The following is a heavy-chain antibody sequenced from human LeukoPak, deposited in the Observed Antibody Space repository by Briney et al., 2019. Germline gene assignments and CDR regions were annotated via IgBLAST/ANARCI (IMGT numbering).Heavy chain of an antibody. CDR3: TSPIYDSSGYYKAYYYYYYTDV. CDR1: GFTFSGSA. D-gene: IGHD3-22*01. CDR2: IRSKANSYAT. V-gene: IGHV3-73*01. Sequence: GGSLRLSCAASGFTFSGSAMHWVRQASGKGLEWVGRIRSKANSYATAYAASVKGRFTISRDDSKNTAYLQMNSLKTEDTAVYYCTSPIYDSSGYYKAYYYYYYTDVWGKGTTVTVSS. J-gene: IGHJ6*03.